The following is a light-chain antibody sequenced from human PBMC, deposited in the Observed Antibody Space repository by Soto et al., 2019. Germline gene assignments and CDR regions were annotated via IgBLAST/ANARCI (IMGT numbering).Light chain of an antibody. V-gene: IGLV2-14*01. Sequence: QSVLTQPASVSGSLGQSITISCPGTSSDVGGYNYVSWYQQHPDKDPKVVIFEVTKRPSGVSSRFSGSKSGNRASLTVSGLQAEDEGDYYCSSYTSSRTVLFGGGTKLTVL. J-gene: IGLJ2*01. CDR2: EVT. CDR3: SSYTSSRTVL. CDR1: SSDVGGYNY.